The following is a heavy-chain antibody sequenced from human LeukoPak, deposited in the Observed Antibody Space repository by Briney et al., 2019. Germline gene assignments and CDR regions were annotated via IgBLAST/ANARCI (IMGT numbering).Heavy chain of an antibody. CDR3: ARLPTVVTPGAFDI. J-gene: IGHJ3*02. CDR2: IYYSGST. V-gene: IGHV4-39*07. D-gene: IGHD4-23*01. Sequence: SETLSLTCTVSGGSISSSSYYWGWIRQPPGKGLEWIGSIYYSGSTNYNPSLKSRVTISVDTSKNQFSLKLSSVTAADTAVYYCARLPTVVTPGAFDIWGQGTMVTVSS. CDR1: GGSISSSSYY.